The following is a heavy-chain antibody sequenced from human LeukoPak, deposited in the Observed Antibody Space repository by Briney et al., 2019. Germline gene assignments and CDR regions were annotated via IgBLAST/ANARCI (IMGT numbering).Heavy chain of an antibody. D-gene: IGHD1-26*01. J-gene: IGHJ4*02. CDR1: GGTFSSYA. V-gene: IGHV1-69*05. CDR2: IIPIFGTA. Sequence: GSSVTVSCKASGGTFSSYAISWVRQAPGQGLEWMGGIIPIFGTANYAQKFQGRVTITTDESTSTAYMELSSLRSEDTAVYYCARDRRIVGATRGFDYWGQGTLVTVSS. CDR3: ARDRRIVGATRGFDY.